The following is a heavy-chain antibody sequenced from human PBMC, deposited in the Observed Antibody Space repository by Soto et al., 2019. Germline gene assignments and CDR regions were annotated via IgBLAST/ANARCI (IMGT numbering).Heavy chain of an antibody. CDR1: GFTVSSSY. CDR3: AAGTELGYCSSTSCPIDY. V-gene: IGHV3-53*04. J-gene: IGHJ4*02. CDR2: IYSGGST. Sequence: GGSLRLSCAASGFTVSSSYMSWVRQAPGKGLEWVSVIYSGGSTYYADSVKGRFTISRHNSKNTLYLQMNSLRAEDTAVYYCAAGTELGYCSSTSCPIDYWGQGTLVTVS. D-gene: IGHD2-2*01.